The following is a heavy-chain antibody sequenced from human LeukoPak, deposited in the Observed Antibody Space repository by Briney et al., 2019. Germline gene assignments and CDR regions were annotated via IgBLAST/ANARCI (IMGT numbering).Heavy chain of an antibody. J-gene: IGHJ5*02. CDR2: IIPIFGTA. CDR3: ARDYLDNIGWFDP. D-gene: IGHD2/OR15-2a*01. V-gene: IGHV1-69*06. Sequence: GASVKVSCKASGYTFTSYAMNWVRQAPGQGLEWMGGIIPIFGTANYAQKFQGRVTITADKSTSTAYMELSSLRSEDTAVYYCARDYLDNIGWFDPWGQGTLVTVSS. CDR1: GYTFTSYA.